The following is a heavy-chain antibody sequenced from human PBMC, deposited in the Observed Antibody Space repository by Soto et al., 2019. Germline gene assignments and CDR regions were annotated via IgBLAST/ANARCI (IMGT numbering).Heavy chain of an antibody. J-gene: IGHJ6*02. CDR1: GGTFSSYA. V-gene: IGHV1-69*13. CDR2: IIPIFGTA. D-gene: IGHD6-19*01. CDR3: ARNSEAGVWSDYYYYYGMDV. Sequence: SVKVSCKASGGTFSSYAISWVRQAPGQGLEWMGGIIPIFGTANYAQEFQGRVTITADESTSTAYMELSSLRSEDTAVYYCARNSEAGVWSDYYYYYGMDVWGQGTTVTVSS.